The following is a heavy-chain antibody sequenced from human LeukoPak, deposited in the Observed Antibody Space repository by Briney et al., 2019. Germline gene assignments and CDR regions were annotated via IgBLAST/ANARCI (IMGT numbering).Heavy chain of an antibody. J-gene: IGHJ5*02. CDR3: ARGAAIAVAGGDPNWFDP. CDR2: IIPILGIA. CDR1: GGTFSSYA. Sequence: GASVKASCEASGGTFSSYAISWVRQAPGQGLEWMGRIIPILGIANYAQKFQGRVTITADKSTSTAYMELSSLRSEDTAVYYCARGAAIAVAGGDPNWFDPWGQGTLVTVSS. D-gene: IGHD6-19*01. V-gene: IGHV1-69*04.